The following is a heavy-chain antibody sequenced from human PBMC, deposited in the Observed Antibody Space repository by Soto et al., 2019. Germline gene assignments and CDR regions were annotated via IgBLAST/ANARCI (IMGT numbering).Heavy chain of an antibody. Sequence: GGSLRLSCAASGFTFSSYAMHWVRQAPGKGLEWVAVISYGGSNKYYADSVKGRFTISRDNSKNTLYLQMNSLRAEDTAVYYCARANYNWNYHYYYYCGMDVWGQGTTVTVSS. CDR2: ISYGGSNK. CDR3: ARANYNWNYHYYYYCGMDV. D-gene: IGHD1-7*01. CDR1: GFTFSSYA. J-gene: IGHJ6*02. V-gene: IGHV3-30-3*01.